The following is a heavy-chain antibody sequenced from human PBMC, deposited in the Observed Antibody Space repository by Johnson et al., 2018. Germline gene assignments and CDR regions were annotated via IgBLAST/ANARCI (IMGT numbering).Heavy chain of an antibody. Sequence: EVQLVETGGGLVKPGRSLRLSCTVSGFSFGDYPMSWVRQAPGKGLEWVSLISSSSNFIYYADSVKGRFTISRDNAKNSLYLKMNSRRAEDRAVYYCARSLRTQWEGALDSWGQGTMVTVSS. V-gene: IGHV3-21*06. CDR2: ISSSSNFI. D-gene: IGHD1-26*01. J-gene: IGHJ3*02. CDR1: GFSFGDYP. CDR3: ARSLRTQWEGALDS.